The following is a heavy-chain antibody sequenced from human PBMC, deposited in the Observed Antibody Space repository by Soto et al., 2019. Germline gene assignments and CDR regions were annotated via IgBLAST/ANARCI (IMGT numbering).Heavy chain of an antibody. CDR1: GGSISSSSYY. Sequence: TSDTLSLTCTVSGGSISSSSYYWGWIRQPPGKGLEWIGSIYYSGSTYYNPSLKSRVTISVDTSKNQFSLKLSSVTAADTAVYYCAREKWVATDFYGLDVWGQAPTVTAS. CDR2: IYYSGST. V-gene: IGHV4-39*02. D-gene: IGHD5-12*01. CDR3: AREKWVATDFYGLDV. J-gene: IGHJ6*02.